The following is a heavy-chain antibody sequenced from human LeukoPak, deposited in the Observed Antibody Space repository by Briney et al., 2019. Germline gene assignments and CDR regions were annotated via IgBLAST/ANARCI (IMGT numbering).Heavy chain of an antibody. J-gene: IGHJ5*01. Sequence: PGGPLRLSCAASGFTFSSYAMRWVRQAPGKGLEWVSGISGSGGSTYYADSVKGRFTISRDNSKNTLYLQMNSLRVEDTAVYYCAKDQIYCSSTSCYGWFDSWGQGTLVTVSS. CDR3: AKDQIYCSSTSCYGWFDS. CDR1: GFTFSSYA. D-gene: IGHD2-2*01. V-gene: IGHV3-23*01. CDR2: ISGSGGST.